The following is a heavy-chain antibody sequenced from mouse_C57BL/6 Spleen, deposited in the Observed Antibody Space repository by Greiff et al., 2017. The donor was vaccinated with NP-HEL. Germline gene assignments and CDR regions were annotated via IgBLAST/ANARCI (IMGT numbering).Heavy chain of an antibody. J-gene: IGHJ3*01. CDR1: GYSFTSYY. V-gene: IGHV1-66*01. D-gene: IGHD2-3*01. CDR2: IYPGSGNT. CDR3: ARSSYEVDFAY. Sequence: QVHVKQSGPELVKPGASVKISCKASGYSFTSYYIHWVKQRPGQGLEWIGWIYPGSGNTKYNEKFKGKATLTADTSSSTAYMQLSSLTSEDSAVYYCARSSYEVDFAYWGQGTLVTVSA.